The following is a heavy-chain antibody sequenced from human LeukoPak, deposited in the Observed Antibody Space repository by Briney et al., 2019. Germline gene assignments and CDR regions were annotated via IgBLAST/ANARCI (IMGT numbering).Heavy chain of an antibody. V-gene: IGHV1-2*02. D-gene: IGHD2-2*02. J-gene: IGHJ3*02. CDR1: GYTFTGYY. Sequence: ASVKVSCKASGYTFTGYYMHWVRQAPGQGLEWMGWINPNSGGTNYAQKFQGRDTMTRDTSISTAYMELSRLRSDDTAVYYCAREGLDIVVVPAAIQGDPDAFDIWGQGTMVTVSS. CDR3: AREGLDIVVVPAAIQGDPDAFDI. CDR2: INPNSGGT.